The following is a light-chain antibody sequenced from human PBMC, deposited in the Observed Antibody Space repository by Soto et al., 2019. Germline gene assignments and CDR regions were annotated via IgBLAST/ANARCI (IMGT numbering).Light chain of an antibody. CDR2: EVN. CDR1: SRDVGGYND. V-gene: IGLV2-8*01. CDR3: SSYAGSNNYV. Sequence: QTVLTQSACSSVAPGQAVVSSCTGTSRDVGGYNDVSWYQLHPGKAPKLMIYEVNMRPSGVPDRFSGSKSGNTASLTVSGLRAEDEADYYCSSYAGSNNYVFGTGTKVTVL. J-gene: IGLJ1*01.